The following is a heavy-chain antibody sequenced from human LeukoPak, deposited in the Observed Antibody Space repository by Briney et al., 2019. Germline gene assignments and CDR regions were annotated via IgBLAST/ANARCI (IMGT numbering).Heavy chain of an antibody. CDR2: IYSGGDT. J-gene: IGHJ4*02. CDR1: GVAVSSNY. Sequence: GGSLRLSCAASGVAVSSNYMTWVRQAPGKGLEWISVIYSGGDTYYADPVKGRFTISRDDSKNTLYLQMNSLRAEDTAVYYCARRENSGYFDYWGQGTLVTVSS. CDR3: ARRENSGYFDY. V-gene: IGHV3-66*02. D-gene: IGHD1-26*01.